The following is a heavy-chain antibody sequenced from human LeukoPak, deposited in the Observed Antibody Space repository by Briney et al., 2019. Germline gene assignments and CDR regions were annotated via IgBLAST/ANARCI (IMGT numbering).Heavy chain of an antibody. D-gene: IGHD3-3*01. CDR2: ISGSGGST. CDR1: GFTFSSYA. V-gene: IGHV3-23*01. J-gene: IGHJ3*02. Sequence: QPGGSLRLSCAASGFTFSSYAMSWVRQAPGKGLEWVSAISGSGGSTYYADSVKGRFTISRDNSKNTLYLQMNSLRAEDTAVYYCAKGITIFGVVYDAFDTWGQGTMVTVSS. CDR3: AKGITIFGVVYDAFDT.